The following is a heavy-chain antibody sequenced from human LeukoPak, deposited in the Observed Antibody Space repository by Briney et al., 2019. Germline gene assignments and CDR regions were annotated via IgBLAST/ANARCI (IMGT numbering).Heavy chain of an antibody. CDR3: ARRAPPYCSGGSCYSQLGGYYGMDV. CDR2: IIPIFGTA. D-gene: IGHD2-15*01. V-gene: IGHV1-69*01. CDR1: GGTFSSYA. Sequence: GSSVKVSCKASGGTFSSYAISWVRQAPGQGLEWMGGIIPIFGTANYAQKFQGRVTITADESTSTAYMELSSLRSEDTAVYYCARRAPPYCSGGSCYSQLGGYYGMDVWGQGTTVTVSS. J-gene: IGHJ6*02.